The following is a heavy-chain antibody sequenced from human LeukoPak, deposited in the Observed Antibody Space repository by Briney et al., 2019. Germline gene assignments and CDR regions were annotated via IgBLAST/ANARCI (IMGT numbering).Heavy chain of an antibody. Sequence: QPGRSLRLSCAASGFTFDDYAMHWVRQAPGKGLEWVSVIYSGGSTYYADSVKGRFTISRDISKNTLYLQMNSLRAEDTAVYYCARDSGYSYGSRSNFDYWGQGTLVTVSS. D-gene: IGHD5-18*01. J-gene: IGHJ4*02. CDR2: IYSGGST. CDR1: GFTFDDYA. V-gene: IGHV3-66*01. CDR3: ARDSGYSYGSRSNFDY.